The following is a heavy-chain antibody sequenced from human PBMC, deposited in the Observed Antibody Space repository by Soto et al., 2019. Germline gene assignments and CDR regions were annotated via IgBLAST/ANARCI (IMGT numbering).Heavy chain of an antibody. D-gene: IGHD4-17*01. CDR2: ISSSGSTI. CDR1: GFTFSSYS. V-gene: IGHV3-48*02. CDR3: AREVYGDYYFDY. J-gene: IGHJ4*02. Sequence: PGGPLRLSYAVSGFTFSSYSMNWVRQAPGKGLEWVSYISSSGSTIYYADSVKGRFTISRSNAKNSLYLQMNSLRDEDTAVYYCAREVYGDYYFDYWGQGTLVTVFS.